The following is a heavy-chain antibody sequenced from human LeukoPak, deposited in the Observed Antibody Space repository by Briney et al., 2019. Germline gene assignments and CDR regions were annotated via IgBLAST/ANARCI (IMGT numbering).Heavy chain of an antibody. CDR1: GFTFSSYA. D-gene: IGHD3-22*01. V-gene: IGHV3-23*01. CDR2: ISGSGGST. Sequence: GGSLRLSCAASGFTFSSYAMSWVRQAPGKGLEWVSAISGSGGSTYYADSVKGRFTISRDNSKNTLYLHMNSLRPDDTAVYYCAKDTPYYYDSSGYYGYWGQGTLVTVSS. CDR3: AKDTPYYYDSSGYYGY. J-gene: IGHJ4*02.